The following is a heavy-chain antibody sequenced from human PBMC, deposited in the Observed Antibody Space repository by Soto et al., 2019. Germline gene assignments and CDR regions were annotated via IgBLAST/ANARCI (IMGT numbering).Heavy chain of an antibody. Sequence: QLQLQESGPGLVKPSETLSLTCTVSSGSISSGSYYWDWIRQPPGKGLEWIGNIYYSGSTNYNPSLESRVTISVDTSKNQFSLKLSSVTAADTAVYYCARQTDSYYTFDAFDIWGQGTMVTVSS. CDR3: ARQTDSYYTFDAFDI. V-gene: IGHV4-39*01. CDR1: SGSISSGSYY. CDR2: IYYSGST. J-gene: IGHJ3*02. D-gene: IGHD3-22*01.